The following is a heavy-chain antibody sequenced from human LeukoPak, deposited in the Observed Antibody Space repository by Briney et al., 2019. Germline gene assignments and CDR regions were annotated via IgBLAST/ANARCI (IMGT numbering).Heavy chain of an antibody. Sequence: GGSLRLSCAASGFTFSSYAVSWVRQAPGKGLEWVSTVSGSGGSTYYADSVKGRFTISRDNSNNTLYLQMNSLRAEDTAVYYCTNRTTNYWGQGTLVTVSS. CDR2: VSGSGGST. V-gene: IGHV3-23*01. CDR1: GFTFSSYA. D-gene: IGHD1-1*01. J-gene: IGHJ4*02. CDR3: TNRTTNY.